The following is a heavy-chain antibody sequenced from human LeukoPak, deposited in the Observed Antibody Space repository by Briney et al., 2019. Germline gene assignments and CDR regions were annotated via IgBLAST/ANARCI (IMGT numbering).Heavy chain of an antibody. CDR1: GYTFTSYG. CDR2: ISAYNGNT. Sequence: ASVKVSCKASGYTFTSYGISWVRQAPGQGLEWMGWISAYNGNTNYAQKLQGRVTMTTDTSTSTAYMELRSLRSDDTAVYYCAGVALVRGVIITNWFDPWGQGTLVTVSS. V-gene: IGHV1-18*01. J-gene: IGHJ5*02. D-gene: IGHD3-10*01. CDR3: AGVALVRGVIITNWFDP.